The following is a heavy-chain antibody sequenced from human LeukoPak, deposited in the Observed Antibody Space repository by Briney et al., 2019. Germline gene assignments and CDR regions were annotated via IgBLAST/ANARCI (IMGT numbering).Heavy chain of an antibody. Sequence: GGSLRLSCAASGFTFSSYAMSWVRQAPGKGLEWVSGISWNSGSIGYADSVKGRFTISRDNAKNSLYLQMNSLRAEDTALYYCAKAHMVYFGLLDYWGQGTLVTVSS. V-gene: IGHV3-9*01. CDR3: AKAHMVYFGLLDY. J-gene: IGHJ4*02. CDR2: ISWNSGSI. CDR1: GFTFSSYA. D-gene: IGHD2-8*01.